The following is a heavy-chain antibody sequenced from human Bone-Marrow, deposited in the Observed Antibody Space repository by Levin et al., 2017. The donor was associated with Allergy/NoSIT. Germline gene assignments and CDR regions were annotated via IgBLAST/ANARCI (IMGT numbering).Heavy chain of an antibody. D-gene: IGHD3-22*01. J-gene: IGHJ4*02. CDR2: IYPGDSDT. CDR1: GYSFTSYW. Sequence: GESLKISCKGSGYSFTSYWIGWVRQMPGKGLEWMGIIYPGDSDTRYSPSFQGQVTISADKSISTAYLQWSSLKASDTAMYYCARQLFDGYYDSSGSDYWGQGTLVTVSS. V-gene: IGHV5-51*01. CDR3: ARQLFDGYYDSSGSDY.